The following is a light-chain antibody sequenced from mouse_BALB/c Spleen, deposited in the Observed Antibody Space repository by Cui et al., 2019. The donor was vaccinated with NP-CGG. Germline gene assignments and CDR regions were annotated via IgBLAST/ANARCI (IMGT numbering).Light chain of an antibody. J-gene: IGLJ1*01. Sequence: QLVVTQDSALTTSPGETVTLTCRSSTGAVTTTNYANWVQEKPDHLFTGLIGGTNNRAPGVPARFSGSLIGDKAALTITGAQTEDEAIYFCALWYSNHWVFGGGTKLTVL. CDR3: ALWYSNHWV. CDR2: GTN. CDR1: TGAVTTTNY. V-gene: IGLV1*01.